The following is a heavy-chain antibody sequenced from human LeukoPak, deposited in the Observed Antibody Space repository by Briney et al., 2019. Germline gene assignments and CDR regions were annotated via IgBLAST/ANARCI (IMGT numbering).Heavy chain of an antibody. J-gene: IGHJ4*02. V-gene: IGHV3-72*01. CDR3: TTSDSSGWYGFVY. CDR1: GLTFSDHY. Sequence: GGSLRLSCAASGLTFSDHYMDWVRQAPGKGLEWVGRTKNKANSYTTQYAASVKGRFTISRDDSKNSLYLQMNSLKTEDTAVYYCTTSDSSGWYGFVYWRQGTLVTVSS. D-gene: IGHD6-19*01. CDR2: TKNKANSYTT.